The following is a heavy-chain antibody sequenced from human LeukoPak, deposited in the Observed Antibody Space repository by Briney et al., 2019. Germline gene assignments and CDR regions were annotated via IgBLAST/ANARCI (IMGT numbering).Heavy chain of an antibody. CDR1: GGTFSSYA. V-gene: IGHV1-69*05. Sequence: SVKVSCKASGGTFSSYAISWVRQAPGQGLEWMGRIFPIFGTANYAQKFQGRVTITTDESTSTAYMELSSLRSEDTAVYYCARAYYYGSGSPNQFDPWGQGTLVTVSS. D-gene: IGHD3-10*01. J-gene: IGHJ5*02. CDR3: ARAYYYGSGSPNQFDP. CDR2: IFPIFGTA.